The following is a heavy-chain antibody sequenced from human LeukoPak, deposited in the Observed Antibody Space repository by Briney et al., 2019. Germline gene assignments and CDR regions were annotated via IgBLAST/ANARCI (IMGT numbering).Heavy chain of an antibody. CDR1: GFPFSSYW. Sequence: PGGSLRLSCVASGFPFSSYWMTWVRQAPGKGLEWVANIKQEGSKKSYVDSVKGRFTISGDNAKNSLYLQMNSLRAEDTAIYYCTRVGYIDEGIDYWGQGTLVTVSS. CDR2: IKQEGSKK. D-gene: IGHD5-24*01. CDR3: TRVGYIDEGIDY. V-gene: IGHV3-7*04. J-gene: IGHJ4*02.